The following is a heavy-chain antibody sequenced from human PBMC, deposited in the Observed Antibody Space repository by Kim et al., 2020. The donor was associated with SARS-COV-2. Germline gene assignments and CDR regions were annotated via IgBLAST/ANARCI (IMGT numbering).Heavy chain of an antibody. Sequence: SETYYVDYVKGRFTVSRDNAKTSMYLQMDSLRAEDTALYYCGRADSRSADFWGQGTLVTVSS. V-gene: IGHV3-7*01. J-gene: IGHJ4*02. D-gene: IGHD3-10*01. CDR3: GRADSRSADF. CDR2: SET.